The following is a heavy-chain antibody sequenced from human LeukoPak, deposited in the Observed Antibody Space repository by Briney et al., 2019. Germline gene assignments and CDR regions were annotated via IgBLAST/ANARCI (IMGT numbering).Heavy chain of an antibody. CDR2: ISSSGSTI. Sequence: GGSLRLSCAASGFTFSSYEMNWVRQAPGKGLEWVSYISSSGSTIYYADSVKGRFTISRDNAKNSLYLQMNSLRAEDTAVYYCARDYPGSSWGNNWFDPWGQGTLVTVSS. CDR3: ARDYPGSSWGNNWFDP. V-gene: IGHV3-48*03. D-gene: IGHD6-13*01. CDR1: GFTFSSYE. J-gene: IGHJ5*02.